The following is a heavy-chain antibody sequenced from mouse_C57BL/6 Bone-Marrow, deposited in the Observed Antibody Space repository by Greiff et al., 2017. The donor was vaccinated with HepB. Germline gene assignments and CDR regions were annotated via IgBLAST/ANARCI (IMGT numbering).Heavy chain of an antibody. CDR2: ISSGCSTI. Sequence: EVKLMESGGGLVKPGGSLKLSCAASGFTFSDYGMHWVRQAPGKGLEWVAYISSGCSTIYYADTVKGRFTISRDNAKNTLFLQMTSLRSEDTAMYYCARPMIRAWFAYWGQGTLVTVSA. V-gene: IGHV5-17*01. CDR1: GFTFSDYG. CDR3: ARPMIRAWFAY. J-gene: IGHJ3*01. D-gene: IGHD2-4*01.